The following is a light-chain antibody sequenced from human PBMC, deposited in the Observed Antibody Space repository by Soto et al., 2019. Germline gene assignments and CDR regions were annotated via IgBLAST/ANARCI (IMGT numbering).Light chain of an antibody. CDR1: SSNIEAGYD. CDR2: GNS. CDR3: QSFDSSVSGSV. J-gene: IGLJ2*01. Sequence: QAVVTQPPSVSGATGQRVTISCTGSSSNIEAGYDVHWYQQLPGTAPNLLLYGNSNRPSGVPDRFSGSKSGTSASLAITGLQAEDEADDYCQSFDSSVSGSVFGGGTKLTVL. V-gene: IGLV1-40*01.